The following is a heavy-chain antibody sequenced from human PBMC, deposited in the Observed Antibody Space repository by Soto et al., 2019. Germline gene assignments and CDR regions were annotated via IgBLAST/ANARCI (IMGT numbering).Heavy chain of an antibody. Sequence: SVKVSCKASGGTFSSYTISWVRQAPGQGLEWMGRIIPILGIANNAQKLQGRVTITTDKSTSTAYMELSSLRSEDTAVYYCARGDFLTGYYIDSYYKDVWGKGTTVTVSS. CDR2: IIPILGIA. V-gene: IGHV1-69*02. J-gene: IGHJ6*03. CDR1: GGTFSSYT. CDR3: ARGDFLTGYYIDSYYKDV. D-gene: IGHD3-9*01.